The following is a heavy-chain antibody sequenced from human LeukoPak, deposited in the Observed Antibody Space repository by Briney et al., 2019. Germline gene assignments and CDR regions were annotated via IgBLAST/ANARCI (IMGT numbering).Heavy chain of an antibody. Sequence: SVKVSCKASGYTFSSYDINWVRQATGQGLEWMGWMNPNSGNTGYAQKFQGRVTITRNTSISTAYMELSSLRSEDTAVYYCARGTSYSSGWADAFDIWGQGTMVTVSS. CDR3: ARGTSYSSGWADAFDI. CDR1: GYTFSSYD. J-gene: IGHJ3*02. V-gene: IGHV1-8*03. D-gene: IGHD6-19*01. CDR2: MNPNSGNT.